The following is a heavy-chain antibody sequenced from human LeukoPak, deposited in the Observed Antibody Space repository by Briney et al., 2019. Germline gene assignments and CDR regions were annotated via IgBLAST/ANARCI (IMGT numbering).Heavy chain of an antibody. Sequence: PGGSLRLSCAASGYVFTKDWMGWVRQAPGKGLEWVSSVSRRSSFIFYADSVQGRFTVSRDDAKDSLFLQMNSLRAEDTAVYYCARVSDAYDYFFDYWGQGTLVTVSS. CDR2: VSRRSSFI. J-gene: IGHJ4*02. CDR3: ARVSDAYDYFFDY. D-gene: IGHD5-12*01. CDR1: GYVFTKDW. V-gene: IGHV3-21*01.